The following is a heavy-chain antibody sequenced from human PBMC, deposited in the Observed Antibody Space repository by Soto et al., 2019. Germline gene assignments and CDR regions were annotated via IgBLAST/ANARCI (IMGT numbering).Heavy chain of an antibody. V-gene: IGHV3-23*01. D-gene: IGHD3-10*01. CDR2: ISGGGDTT. CDR3: AKGRGGSGSLTPRVDF. Sequence: EVQLLESGGGLVQPGGSLRLSCAASGFTFNNYAMTWVRQAPGKGLEWVSAISGGGDTTSYADSVKGRFTVSRDGSKNTLYLQMSSRRAWDTALYSCAKGRGGSGSLTPRVDFWGQGTLVTVSS. CDR1: GFTFNNYA. J-gene: IGHJ4*02.